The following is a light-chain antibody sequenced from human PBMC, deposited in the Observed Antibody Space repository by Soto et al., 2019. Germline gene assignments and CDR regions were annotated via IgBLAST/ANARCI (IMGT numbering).Light chain of an antibody. CDR1: SSDVGGYNY. CDR3: SSYAGSNNFV. Sequence: QSVLTQPRSVSGSPGQSVTISCTGTSSDVGGYNYVSWYQHHPGKAPRLMIYDVSKRPSGVPDRFSGSKSGNTASLTISGLQAEDEADYYCSSYAGSNNFVFGTGTKVTVL. CDR2: DVS. V-gene: IGLV2-11*01. J-gene: IGLJ1*01.